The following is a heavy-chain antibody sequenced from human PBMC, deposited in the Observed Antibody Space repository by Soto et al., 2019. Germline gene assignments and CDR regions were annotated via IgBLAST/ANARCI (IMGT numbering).Heavy chain of an antibody. CDR2: IYYSGST. J-gene: IGHJ4*02. V-gene: IGHV4-59*01. D-gene: IGHD6-19*01. Sequence: SGTLSLTFTVSGGTISSYYWSWIRQPPGKGLEWIGYIYYSGSTKYNPSLKSRVTISVDTSKNHFPLNLSSMTAADTAVYYCARSGSGSGWLGGQGTLVTVSS. CDR3: ARSGSGSGWL. CDR1: GGTISSYY.